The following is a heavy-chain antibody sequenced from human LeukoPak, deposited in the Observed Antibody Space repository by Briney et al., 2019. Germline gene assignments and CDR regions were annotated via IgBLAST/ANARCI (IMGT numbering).Heavy chain of an antibody. Sequence: GGSLRLSCAASGFTFSSYWMHWLRQAPGKGLVWVSRTNSDGSSISYADSVKGRFTISRDNAKNTLYLQIDSPRVEDTAVYYCAREYQVTARFDPWGQGTLVTVSS. D-gene: IGHD5-18*01. CDR3: AREYQVTARFDP. V-gene: IGHV3-74*01. CDR1: GFTFSSYW. J-gene: IGHJ5*02. CDR2: TNSDGSSI.